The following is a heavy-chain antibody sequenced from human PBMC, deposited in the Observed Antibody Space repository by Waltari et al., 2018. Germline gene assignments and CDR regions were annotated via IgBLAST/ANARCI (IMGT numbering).Heavy chain of an antibody. CDR2: IYYSGST. V-gene: IGHV4-39*07. J-gene: IGHJ4*02. Sequence: QLQLQESGPGLVKPSETLSLTCTVSGGSISSSSYYWGWIRQPPGKGLEWIGSIYYSGSTYYNPSLKSRFTISVDTSKNQFSLKLSSVTAADTAVYYCAREPNSYGQRYYFDYWGQGTLVTVSS. D-gene: IGHD5-18*01. CDR1: GGSISSSSYY. CDR3: AREPNSYGQRYYFDY.